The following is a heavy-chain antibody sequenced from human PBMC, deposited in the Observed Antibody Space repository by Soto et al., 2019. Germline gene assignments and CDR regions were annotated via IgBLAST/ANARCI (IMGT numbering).Heavy chain of an antibody. CDR1: GYTFKNYD. D-gene: IGHD2-15*01. CDR2: MNPNSGNT. J-gene: IGHJ5*02. V-gene: IGHV1-8*01. Sequence: QVQLVQSGAEVKRPGASVMVSCRATGYTFKNYDINWVRQATGQGLEWMGRMNPNSGNTGYAQKFQGRVTMTRNTSISTAYLELSSLRSEDTAVYYCARAPVSGCNGWLDPWGQGTLVTVSS. CDR3: ARAPVSGCNGWLDP.